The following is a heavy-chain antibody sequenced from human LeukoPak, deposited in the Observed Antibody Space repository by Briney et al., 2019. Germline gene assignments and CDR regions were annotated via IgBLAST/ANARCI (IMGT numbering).Heavy chain of an antibody. CDR1: GGSISSGGYY. CDR2: IYYSGST. D-gene: IGHD3-3*01. Sequence: SETLSLTCTVSGGSISSGGYYWSWIRQHPGKGLEWIGYIYYSGSTNYNPSLKSRVTISVDTSKNQFSLKLSSVTAADTAVYYCARREWARVGFDPWGQGTLVTVSS. CDR3: ARREWARVGFDP. V-gene: IGHV4-61*08. J-gene: IGHJ5*02.